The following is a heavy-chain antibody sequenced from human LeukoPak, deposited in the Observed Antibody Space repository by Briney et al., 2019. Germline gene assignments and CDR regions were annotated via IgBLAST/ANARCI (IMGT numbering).Heavy chain of an antibody. V-gene: IGHV1-18*01. J-gene: IGHJ6*02. D-gene: IGHD2-21*02. CDR2: ISGYNGNT. CDR3: ARDLYCGGDCYGGGVYYYGMDV. Sequence: ASVKVSCKASAYTFTRYGISWVRQAPGQGLEWMGWISGYNGNTNYAEKLQGRVTMTTDTYTSTAYMELRSLRSDDTAVYYCARDLYCGGDCYGGGVYYYGMDVWGQGTTVTVSS. CDR1: AYTFTRYG.